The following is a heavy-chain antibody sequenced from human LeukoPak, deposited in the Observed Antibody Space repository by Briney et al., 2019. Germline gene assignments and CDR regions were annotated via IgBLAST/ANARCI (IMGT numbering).Heavy chain of an antibody. CDR1: GFTFSSYA. CDR3: AKCVYSSSSESDY. Sequence: GGSLRLSCAASGFTFSSYAMSWVRQAPGKGLEWVSFISGSDGSTYYADSVKGRFTISRDNSKNTLYLQMNSLRAEDTAVYYCAKCVYSSSSESDYWGQGTLVTVSS. J-gene: IGHJ4*02. CDR2: ISGSDGST. D-gene: IGHD6-6*01. V-gene: IGHV3-23*01.